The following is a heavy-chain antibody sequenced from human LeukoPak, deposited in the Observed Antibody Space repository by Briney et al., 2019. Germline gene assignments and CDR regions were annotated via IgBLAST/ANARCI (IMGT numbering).Heavy chain of an antibody. Sequence: SETLSLTCTVSGVSLSTYYWSWVRQPPGKGLEWVGYIYYSGSTNYNPSLKSRVTMSLETYKKQFALKGKCMDAAGAAVYYCASGGGGIAVPGTGGWFDPWGQGTLVTVSS. V-gene: IGHV4-59*01. CDR3: ASGGGGIAVPGTGGWFDP. CDR2: IYYSGST. CDR1: GVSLSTYY. J-gene: IGHJ5*02. D-gene: IGHD6-19*01.